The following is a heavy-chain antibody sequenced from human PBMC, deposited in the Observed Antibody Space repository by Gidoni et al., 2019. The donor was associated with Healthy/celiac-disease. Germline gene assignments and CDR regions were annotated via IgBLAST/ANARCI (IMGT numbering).Heavy chain of an antibody. V-gene: IGHV3-74*01. CDR2: INSDGSST. J-gene: IGHJ3*02. Sequence: GKGLVWVSRINSDGSSTSYADSVKGRFTISRDNAKNTLYLQMNSLRAEDTAVYYCARDTDTAMVPDAFDIWGQGTMVTVSS. CDR3: ARDTDTAMVPDAFDI. D-gene: IGHD5-18*01.